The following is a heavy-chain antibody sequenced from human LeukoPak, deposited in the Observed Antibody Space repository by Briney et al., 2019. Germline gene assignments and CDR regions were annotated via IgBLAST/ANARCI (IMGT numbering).Heavy chain of an antibody. CDR2: IKSDGSFT. CDR3: ARVGGYSYGGIVDY. D-gene: IGHD5-18*01. Sequence: GGSLRLSCAASGFTFSRYWMHWVRQAPGKGLVWVSRIKSDGSFTSYADSVKGRFTISRDNAKNTLYLQMNSLRAEDTAVYYCARVGGYSYGGIVDYWGQGTLVTVSS. J-gene: IGHJ4*02. CDR1: GFTFSRYW. V-gene: IGHV3-74*01.